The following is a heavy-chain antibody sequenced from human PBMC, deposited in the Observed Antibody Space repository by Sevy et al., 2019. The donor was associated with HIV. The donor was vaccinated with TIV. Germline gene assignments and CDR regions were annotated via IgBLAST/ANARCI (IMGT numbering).Heavy chain of an antibody. J-gene: IGHJ4*02. Sequence: GGSLRLSCAASGFTFSTYDIHWVRQAPGKGLEWEAAVIGYDGSNKYYADSVKGRFTISRDNSKNTLYLQMNSLRAGDTAVYYCARESGSDWHLDYWGQGTLVTVSS. CDR2: IGYDGSNK. V-gene: IGHV3-33*01. CDR1: GFTFSTYD. CDR3: ARESGSDWHLDY. D-gene: IGHD6-19*01.